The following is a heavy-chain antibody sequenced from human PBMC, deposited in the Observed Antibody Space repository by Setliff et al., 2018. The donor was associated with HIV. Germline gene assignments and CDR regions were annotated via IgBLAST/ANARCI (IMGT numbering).Heavy chain of an antibody. CDR3: AREGSSSSWFDP. J-gene: IGHJ5*02. CDR1: GFTFSSYW. CDR2: ISSRSSSYT. Sequence: GGSLRLSCAASGFTFSSYWMSWVRQAPGRGLEWVSSISSRSSSYTNYAGSVRGRFTISRDNAKNSLYLQMNSLRAEDTAVYYCAREGSSSSWFDPWGQGTLVTVSS. V-gene: IGHV3-21*01. D-gene: IGHD6-6*01.